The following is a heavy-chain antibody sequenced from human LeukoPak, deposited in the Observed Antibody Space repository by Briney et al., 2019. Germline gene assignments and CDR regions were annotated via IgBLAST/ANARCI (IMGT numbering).Heavy chain of an antibody. Sequence: GESLKISCKGSGYSFTTYWIAWVRQMPGKGLEWMGIIYPGDSNTRYSPSFQGQVTISADKSISTVYLQWSSLKASDTAMYYCAGLPGGSYFDYWGQGTLVTVSS. CDR1: GYSFTTYW. J-gene: IGHJ4*02. D-gene: IGHD1-26*01. CDR3: AGLPGGSYFDY. CDR2: IYPGDSNT. V-gene: IGHV5-51*01.